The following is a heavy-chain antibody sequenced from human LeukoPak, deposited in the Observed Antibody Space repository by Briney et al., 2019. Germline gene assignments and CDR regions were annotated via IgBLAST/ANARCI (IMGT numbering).Heavy chain of an antibody. D-gene: IGHD3-10*01. CDR1: GGSISSGGYY. J-gene: IGHJ6*04. V-gene: IGHV4-31*03. Sequence: PSETLSLTCTVSGGSISSGGYYWSWIRQHPGKGLEWIGYIYYSGSTYYNPSLKSRVTISVDTSKNQFSLKLSSVTAADTAVYYCARDQSAYYGSGSYGMDVWGKGTTVTVSS. CDR3: ARDQSAYYGSGSYGMDV. CDR2: IYYSGST.